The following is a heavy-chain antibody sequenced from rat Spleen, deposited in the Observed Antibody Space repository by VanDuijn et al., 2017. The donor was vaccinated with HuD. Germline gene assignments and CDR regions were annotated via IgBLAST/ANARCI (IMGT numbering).Heavy chain of an antibody. CDR3: ARDRILRSTGFDY. Sequence: EVQLVESGGGLVQPGRSLRLSCAASGFTFSSSGMHWIRQAPTKGLEWVASISPRAAYTYYRDSVKGRFTLSRDNAKSTLYLQMDSLRSEDTATYFCARDRILRSTGFDYWGQGVMVTVSS. CDR1: GFTFSSSG. D-gene: IGHD1-6*01. V-gene: IGHV5-19*01. J-gene: IGHJ2*01. CDR2: ISPRAAYT.